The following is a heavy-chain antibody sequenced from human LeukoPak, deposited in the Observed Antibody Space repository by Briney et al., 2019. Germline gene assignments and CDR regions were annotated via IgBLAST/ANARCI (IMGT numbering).Heavy chain of an antibody. CDR1: GFNFHDYA. Sequence: GGSLRLSCAASGFNFHDYAMHWVRQTPGKGLEWVSSISWNSGRLGYADSVKGRFTISRDNAKNSLYLEMNSLRAEDTALYFCAKDIDSSSWYYFDYWGQGTLVTVSP. J-gene: IGHJ4*02. D-gene: IGHD6-13*01. CDR3: AKDIDSSSWYYFDY. V-gene: IGHV3-9*01. CDR2: ISWNSGRL.